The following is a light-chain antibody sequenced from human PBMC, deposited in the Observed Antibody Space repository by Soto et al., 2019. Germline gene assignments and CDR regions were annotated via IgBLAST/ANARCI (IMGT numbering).Light chain of an antibody. V-gene: IGLV2-8*01. J-gene: IGLJ2*01. CDR3: SSYAGYSNLV. CDR1: SSDVGDYNY. CDR2: EVN. Sequence: QSALTQPPSASGSPGQSVTISCTGTSSDVGDYNYVSWYQQHPGKAPKLMIYEVNKRPSGVPDRVSGSKSGNTASLTVSGLQAEDEADYYCSSYAGYSNLVFGGGTKLTVL.